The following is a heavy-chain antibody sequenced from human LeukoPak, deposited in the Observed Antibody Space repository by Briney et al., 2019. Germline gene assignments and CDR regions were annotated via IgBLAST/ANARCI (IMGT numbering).Heavy chain of an antibody. Sequence: GRSLRLSCAVSGFTFSSHWMSWVRQAPGTGLEWVANINQDGSEKHYVDSVKGRFTISRDNAKNSLYLQMNSLRVEDTAVYYCARERMDAGDYWGQGTLVTVSS. D-gene: IGHD2-15*01. CDR3: ARERMDAGDY. CDR1: GFTFSSHW. J-gene: IGHJ4*02. CDR2: INQDGSEK. V-gene: IGHV3-7*01.